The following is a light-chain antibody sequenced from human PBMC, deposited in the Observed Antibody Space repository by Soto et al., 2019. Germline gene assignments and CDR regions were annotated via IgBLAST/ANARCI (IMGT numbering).Light chain of an antibody. J-gene: IGKJ2*01. CDR1: QSVGSSY. Sequence: EIVLTQSPGTLSLSPGERATLSCRASQSVGSSYLAWYQQKPGQAPRLLIYGASSRATGIADRFSGSGSETDFTLTISGLGPEDFEVYFCQQYGSSPYIFGQGTKLEIK. CDR2: GAS. CDR3: QQYGSSPYI. V-gene: IGKV3-20*01.